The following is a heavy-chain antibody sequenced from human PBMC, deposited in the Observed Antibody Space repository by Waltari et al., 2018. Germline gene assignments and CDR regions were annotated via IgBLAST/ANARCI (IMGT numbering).Heavy chain of an antibody. CDR3: ARGLISSGYYSGGWFDP. CDR1: GYSISSGYY. CDR2: IYHSGST. Sequence: QVQLQESGPGLVKPSETLSLTCAVSGYSISSGYYWGWIRQPPGKGLEWIGSIYHSGSTYYNPSLKSRVTISVDTSKNQFSLKLSSVTAADTAVYYCARGLISSGYYSGGWFDPWGQGTLVTVSS. D-gene: IGHD3-22*01. J-gene: IGHJ5*02. V-gene: IGHV4-38-2*01.